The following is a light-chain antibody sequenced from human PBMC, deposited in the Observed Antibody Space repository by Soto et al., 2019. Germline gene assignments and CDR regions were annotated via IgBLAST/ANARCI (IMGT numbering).Light chain of an antibody. CDR2: GAS. Sequence: EIVMTQSPATLSLSAGERALLSWRASQSVSGNLAWYQQKPGQAPRVLIYGASTRATGIPARFSGSGSGTEFTLTISSLQSEDFVLYYCQQYNNWPQTFGQGTKVDIK. V-gene: IGKV3-15*01. J-gene: IGKJ1*01. CDR3: QQYNNWPQT. CDR1: QSVSGN.